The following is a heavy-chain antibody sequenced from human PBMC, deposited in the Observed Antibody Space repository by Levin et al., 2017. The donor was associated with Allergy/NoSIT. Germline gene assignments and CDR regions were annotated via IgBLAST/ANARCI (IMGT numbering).Heavy chain of an antibody. D-gene: IGHD6-19*01. J-gene: IGHJ6*02. CDR1: GFSVTNIY. V-gene: IGHV3-53*01. CDR3: AKGGQLLIYTPLGMDV. Sequence: LSLTCAASGFSVTNIYMTWVRQAPGKGLEWVSILYSGGDTFYADSVKGRFSISRDNSKNTVYLQMNNLRVEDTAVYYCAKGGQLLIYTPLGMDVWGLGTTVIVSS. CDR2: LYSGGDT.